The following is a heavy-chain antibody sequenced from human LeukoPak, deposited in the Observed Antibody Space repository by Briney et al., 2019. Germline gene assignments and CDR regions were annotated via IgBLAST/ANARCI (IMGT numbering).Heavy chain of an antibody. Sequence: GGSLRLSCAASGFTFSSYAMSWVRQAPGKGLEWVSAISGSGGSTYYADSVKGRFTISRHNSKNTLYLQMSSLRAEDTAVYYCAKVPYSSSWYAPEFDYWGQGTLVTVSS. CDR3: AKVPYSSSWYAPEFDY. CDR2: ISGSGGST. CDR1: GFTFSSYA. V-gene: IGHV3-23*01. D-gene: IGHD6-13*01. J-gene: IGHJ4*02.